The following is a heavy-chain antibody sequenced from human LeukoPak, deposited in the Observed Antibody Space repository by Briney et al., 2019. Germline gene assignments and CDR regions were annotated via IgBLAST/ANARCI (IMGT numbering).Heavy chain of an antibody. Sequence: SETLSLTCTVSGGSISSYYWSWIRQPPGKGLEWIGYIYYSGSTNYNPSLKSRVTISVDTSKNQFSLKLSSVTTADTAVYYCARDRDGFNGGAFDIWGQGTKVTVSS. J-gene: IGHJ3*02. D-gene: IGHD5-24*01. CDR3: ARDRDGFNGGAFDI. CDR2: IYYSGST. CDR1: GGSISSYY. V-gene: IGHV4-59*01.